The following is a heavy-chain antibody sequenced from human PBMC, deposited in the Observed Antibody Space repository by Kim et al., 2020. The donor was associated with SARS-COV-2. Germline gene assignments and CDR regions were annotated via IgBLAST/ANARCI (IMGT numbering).Heavy chain of an antibody. D-gene: IGHD2-15*01. CDR2: ISSSSSYI. J-gene: IGHJ6*02. V-gene: IGHV3-21*01. Sequence: GGSLRLSCVASGFTFSSYSMNWVRQAPGKGLEWVSSISSSSSYIYYADSVKGRFTISRDNAKNSLYLQMNSLRAEDTAVYYCASTKGAGCSGGSCHYYGMDVWGQGTTVTVSS. CDR3: ASTKGAGCSGGSCHYYGMDV. CDR1: GFTFSSYS.